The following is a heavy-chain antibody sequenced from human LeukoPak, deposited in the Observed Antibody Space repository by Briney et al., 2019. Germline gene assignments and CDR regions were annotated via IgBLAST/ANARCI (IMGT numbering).Heavy chain of an antibody. D-gene: IGHD3-22*01. J-gene: IGHJ4*02. CDR2: ISGSGGST. CDR1: GFTFSSYA. V-gene: IGHV3-23*01. Sequence: PGGSLRLSCAASGFTFSSYAMSWVRQAPGKGLEWVSAISGSGGSTYYADSVKGRFTISRDNSKNTLYLQMNSLRAEDTAVYYCAKGPITMIVVVIRFFDYWGQGTLVTVSS. CDR3: AKGPITMIVVVIRFFDY.